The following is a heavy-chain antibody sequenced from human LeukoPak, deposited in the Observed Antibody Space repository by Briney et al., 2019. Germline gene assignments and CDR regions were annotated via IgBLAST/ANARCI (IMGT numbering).Heavy chain of an antibody. D-gene: IGHD3-10*01. CDR3: ARERMYSGSGSTYPYYDY. J-gene: IGHJ4*02. CDR1: GFIFSSCW. CDR2: IKPDGSEK. V-gene: IGHV3-7*01. Sequence: SGGSQRLSCAASGFIFSSCWMSWVRQSPGKGLEWVANIKPDGSEKYYVDSVKGRFTISRDNAKNALYLEMNSLRVGDTPVYYCARERMYSGSGSTYPYYDYWGQGTLVTVSS.